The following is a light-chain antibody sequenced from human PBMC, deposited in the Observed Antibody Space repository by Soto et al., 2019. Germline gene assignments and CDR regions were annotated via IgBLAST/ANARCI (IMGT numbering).Light chain of an antibody. CDR1: QSIRYW. CDR2: KAS. J-gene: IGKJ5*01. CDR3: QQLNYWPRIT. Sequence: DIKMTQSPSTLSASVGDRVTITCRASQSIRYWLAWYQQKPGKAPKLLIYKASGLNSGVPSRFSGSGSGTDFTLTISSLQSEDFAVYYCQQLNYWPRITFGQGTDWRL. V-gene: IGKV1-5*03.